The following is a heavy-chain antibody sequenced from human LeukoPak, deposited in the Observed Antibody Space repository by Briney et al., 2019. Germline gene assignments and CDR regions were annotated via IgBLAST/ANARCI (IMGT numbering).Heavy chain of an antibody. CDR1: GYSFTSYW. J-gene: IGHJ4*02. CDR2: IYPGDSDT. Sequence: GESLKISCKGSGYSFTSYWIGWVRQMPGKGLEGMGIIYPGDSDTRYSPSFQGQVTISADKPISTAYLQWSSLKASDTAMYYCARSLAPLAAAAPLIDYWGQGTLVTVSS. V-gene: IGHV5-51*04. CDR3: ARSLAPLAAAAPLIDY. D-gene: IGHD6-13*01.